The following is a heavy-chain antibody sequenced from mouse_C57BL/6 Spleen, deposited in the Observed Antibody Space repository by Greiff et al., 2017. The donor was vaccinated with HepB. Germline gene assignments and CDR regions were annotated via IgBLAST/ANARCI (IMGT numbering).Heavy chain of an antibody. D-gene: IGHD1-1*01. V-gene: IGHV1-80*01. J-gene: IGHJ3*01. Sequence: VQLQQSGAELVKPGASVKISCKASGYAFSSYWMNWVKQRPGKGLEWIGQIYPGDGDTNYNGKFKGKATLTADKSSSTAYMQLSSLTSEDSAVYFCARNYYGSSYGFAYWGQGTLVTVSA. CDR3: ARNYYGSSYGFAY. CDR1: GYAFSSYW. CDR2: IYPGDGDT.